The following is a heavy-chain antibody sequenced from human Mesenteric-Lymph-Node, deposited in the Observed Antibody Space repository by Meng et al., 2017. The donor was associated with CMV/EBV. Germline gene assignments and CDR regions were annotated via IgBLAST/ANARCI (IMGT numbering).Heavy chain of an antibody. Sequence: SGASVSSREYYWSWIRQHPGKGLEWIGYSYYTGAAYYNPSLKSRVTISVDKSKNQFSLKLTSVTAADTAVYYCASMDYYGSGSFDYWGQGTLVTVSS. CDR2: SYYTGAA. J-gene: IGHJ4*02. V-gene: IGHV4-30-4*05. D-gene: IGHD3-10*01. CDR1: GASVSSREYY. CDR3: ASMDYYGSGSFDY.